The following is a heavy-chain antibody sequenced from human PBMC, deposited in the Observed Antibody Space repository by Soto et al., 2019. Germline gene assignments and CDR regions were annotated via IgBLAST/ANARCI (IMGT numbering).Heavy chain of an antibody. V-gene: IGHV3-7*01. CDR1: GFTFSSYW. CDR3: AREQLGYCSSTSCTTYYYYYMDV. J-gene: IGHJ6*03. Sequence: GGSLRLSCAASGFTFSSYWMSWVRQAPGKGLEWVANIKQDGSEKYYVDSVKGRFTISRDNAKNSLYLQMNSLRAEDTAVYYCAREQLGYCSSTSCTTYYYYYMDVWGKGTTVTVSS. CDR2: IKQDGSEK. D-gene: IGHD2-2*01.